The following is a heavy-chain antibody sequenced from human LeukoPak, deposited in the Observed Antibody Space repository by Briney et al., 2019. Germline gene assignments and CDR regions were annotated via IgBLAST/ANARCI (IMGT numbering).Heavy chain of an antibody. Sequence: GGSLRLSCAASGFTFSSYGMHWVRQAPGKGLEWVAVISYDGSNKYYADSVKGRFTISRDNSKNTLYLQMNSLRAEDTAVYYCAKAPSDFDWSSCYGMDVWGKGTTVTVSS. D-gene: IGHD3-9*01. CDR2: ISYDGSNK. J-gene: IGHJ6*04. CDR1: GFTFSSYG. V-gene: IGHV3-30*18. CDR3: AKAPSDFDWSSCYGMDV.